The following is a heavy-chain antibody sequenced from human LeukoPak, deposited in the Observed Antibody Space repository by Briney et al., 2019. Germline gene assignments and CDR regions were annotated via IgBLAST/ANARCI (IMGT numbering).Heavy chain of an antibody. J-gene: IGHJ4*02. Sequence: PGGSLRLSCAASGFTFSSYGMHWVRQAPGKGLEWVAFIRYDGSNKYYADSVKGRFTISRDNSKNTLYLHMNSLRAEDTAVYYCAKDDRRYCSGGSCSNFDYWGQGTLVTVSS. V-gene: IGHV3-30*02. CDR2: IRYDGSNK. CDR1: GFTFSSYG. CDR3: AKDDRRYCSGGSCSNFDY. D-gene: IGHD2-15*01.